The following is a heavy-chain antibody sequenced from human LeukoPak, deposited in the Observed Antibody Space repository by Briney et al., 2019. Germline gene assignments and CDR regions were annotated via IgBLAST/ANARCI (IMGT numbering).Heavy chain of an antibody. V-gene: IGHV3-7*04. CDR2: IKQDGSEK. Sequence: GGSLRLSCAASGFMFSSNWMSWVRQAPGKGLEWVANIKQDGSEKYYVDSVKGRFTISRDNAKNSLYLQMNSLRAEDMAVYYCARGAYYYDSSGYHWGQGTLVTVSS. D-gene: IGHD3-22*01. CDR1: GFMFSSNW. CDR3: ARGAYYYDSSGYH. J-gene: IGHJ4*02.